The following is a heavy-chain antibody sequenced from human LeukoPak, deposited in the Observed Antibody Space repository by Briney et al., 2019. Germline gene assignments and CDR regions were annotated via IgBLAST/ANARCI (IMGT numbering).Heavy chain of an antibody. V-gene: IGHV3-48*04. CDR1: GFTFSSYS. J-gene: IGHJ6*02. CDR3: ARERIEGPRGVDV. D-gene: IGHD2-15*01. Sequence: GGSLRLSCAASGFTFSSYSMNWVRQAPGKGLEWVSYISSSGSTIYYADSVKGRFTISRDNAKNSLYLQMNSLRAEDTAVYYCARERIEGPRGVDVWGQGTTVTVSS. CDR2: ISSSGSTI.